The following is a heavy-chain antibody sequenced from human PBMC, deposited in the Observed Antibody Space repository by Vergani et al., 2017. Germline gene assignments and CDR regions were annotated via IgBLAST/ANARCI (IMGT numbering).Heavy chain of an antibody. J-gene: IGHJ4*02. CDR1: GSTFSSYA. Sequence: EVQLVESGGGLVQPGGSLRLSCAASGSTFSSYAMNWVRQAPGKGLEWVSYISRSSSTIYYADSVKGRFTISRDNARNSLHLQMNNLRAEDTAVYYCARQSRDVFCTTGVCPLGYWGQGALVTVSS. D-gene: IGHD2-8*01. CDR2: ISRSSSTI. V-gene: IGHV3-48*01. CDR3: ARQSRDVFCTTGVCPLGY.